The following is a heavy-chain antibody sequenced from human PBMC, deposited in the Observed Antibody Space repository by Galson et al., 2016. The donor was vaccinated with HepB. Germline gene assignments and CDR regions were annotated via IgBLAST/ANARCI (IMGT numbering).Heavy chain of an antibody. CDR1: GYTFTSHY. CDR3: ARDPLFCSGGTCYRAAYHCPDY. J-gene: IGHJ4*02. V-gene: IGHV1-46*01. D-gene: IGHD2-15*01. Sequence: CKASGYTFTSHYIHWVRQAPGQGLEWMGIINPSGGSTSSPQKFRGRVTVTRDTSTSTVYMELSSLRSEDTAVYYCARDPLFCSGGTCYRAAYHCPDYWGQGTLVTVSS. CDR2: INPSGGST.